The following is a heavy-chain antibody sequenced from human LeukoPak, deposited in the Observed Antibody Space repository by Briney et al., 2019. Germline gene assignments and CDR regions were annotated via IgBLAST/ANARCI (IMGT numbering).Heavy chain of an antibody. Sequence: GASVKVSCKASGGTFSSYAISWVRQAPGQGLEWMGGITPTFGTANYAQKFQGRVTITADKSTSTAYMELSSLRSEDTAVYYCARVTSDDILTGSLYYWGQGTLVTVSS. CDR1: GGTFSSYA. D-gene: IGHD3-9*01. J-gene: IGHJ4*02. CDR3: ARVTSDDILTGSLYY. CDR2: ITPTFGTA. V-gene: IGHV1-69*06.